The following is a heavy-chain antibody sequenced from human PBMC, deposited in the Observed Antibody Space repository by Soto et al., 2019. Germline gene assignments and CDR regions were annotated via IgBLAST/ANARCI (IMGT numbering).Heavy chain of an antibody. CDR2: ISESGGST. CDR3: AKGGWLDD. Sequence: EVQLLESGGGLVQPGGSLRLSCAASGFTFSNYAMSWVRQAPGMGLEWVSFISESGGSTYYAESVKGRFTISRDNSKTTLYLQLNNLRAEDTAVYHCAKGGWLDDRGQGTLVTVSS. CDR1: GFTFSNYA. V-gene: IGHV3-23*01. J-gene: IGHJ4*02.